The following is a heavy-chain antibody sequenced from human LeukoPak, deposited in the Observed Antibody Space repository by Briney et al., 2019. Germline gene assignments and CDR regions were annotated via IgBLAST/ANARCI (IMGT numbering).Heavy chain of an antibody. CDR3: ARSVGMVRVNWFDP. Sequence: ASVKVSCKASGGTFSSYASSWVRRAPGQGLEWMGGIVPIFGTANYAQKFQGRVTITTDESTSTAYMELSSLRSEDTTVYYCARSVGMVRVNWFDPWGQGTLVTVSS. CDR2: IVPIFGTA. V-gene: IGHV1-69*05. J-gene: IGHJ5*02. CDR1: GGTFSSYA. D-gene: IGHD3-10*01.